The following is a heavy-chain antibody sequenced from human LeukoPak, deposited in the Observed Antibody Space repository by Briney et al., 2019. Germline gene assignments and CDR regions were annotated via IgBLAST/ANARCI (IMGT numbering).Heavy chain of an antibody. CDR2: MNPNSGNT. V-gene: IGHV1-8*01. Sequence: WASVKVSCKASGYTFTSYDINWVRQATGQGLEWMGWMNPNSGNTGYAQKFRGRVTMTRNTSISTAYMELSSLRSEDTAVYYCARACDSSGYYLGYWGQGTLVTVSS. D-gene: IGHD3-22*01. J-gene: IGHJ4*02. CDR1: GYTFTSYD. CDR3: ARACDSSGYYLGY.